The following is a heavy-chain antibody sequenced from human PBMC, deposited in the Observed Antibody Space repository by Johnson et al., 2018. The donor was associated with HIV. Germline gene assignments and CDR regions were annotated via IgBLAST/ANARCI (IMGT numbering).Heavy chain of an antibody. CDR2: INWNGGST. J-gene: IGHJ3*02. CDR1: GFKFDDNG. CDR3: ARVRYGCNSRSNAFDI. V-gene: IGHV3-20*04. Sequence: VQLVESGGGVVRPGGSLRLSCAASGFKFDDNGLNWVRQGPGKGLEWVSGINWNGGSTGYADSVKGGFTISRDNAKKSLYLQMNSLRAEYTALYYCARVRYGCNSRSNAFDIWGQGTMVTVSS. D-gene: IGHD4-23*01.